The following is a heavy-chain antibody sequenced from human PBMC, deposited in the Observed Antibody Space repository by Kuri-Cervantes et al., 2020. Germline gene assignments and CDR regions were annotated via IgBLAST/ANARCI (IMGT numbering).Heavy chain of an antibody. D-gene: IGHD3-22*01. J-gene: IGHJ4*02. V-gene: IGHV1-2*02. Sequence: ASVKVSCKASGYTFTGYYIHWVRQAPGQGLEWMGWINPNSGGTNYAQNFQGRVTMARDTSISTAYMELSSLRSEDTAVYYCARDQRHYYDSSGHYYFDYWGQGTLVTVSS. CDR3: ARDQRHYYDSSGHYYFDY. CDR2: INPNSGGT. CDR1: GYTFTGYY.